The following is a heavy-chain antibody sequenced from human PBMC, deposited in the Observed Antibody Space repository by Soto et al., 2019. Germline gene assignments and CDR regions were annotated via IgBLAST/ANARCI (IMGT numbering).Heavy chain of an antibody. Sequence: ASVKVSCKASGYTFTSYGISWVRQAPGQGLEWMGWISAYNGNTNYAQKLQGRVTMTTDTSTSTAYMELRSLRSDDTAVYYCAREPNPLWFGEGDAFDTWGQGAMVTVSS. V-gene: IGHV1-18*04. CDR2: ISAYNGNT. CDR1: GYTFTSYG. J-gene: IGHJ3*02. D-gene: IGHD3-10*01. CDR3: AREPNPLWFGEGDAFDT.